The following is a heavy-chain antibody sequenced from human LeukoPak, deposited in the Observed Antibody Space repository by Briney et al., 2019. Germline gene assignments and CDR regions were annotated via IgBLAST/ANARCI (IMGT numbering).Heavy chain of an antibody. V-gene: IGHV1-2*02. Sequence: GASVKVSCKTSGYTFTDYYIYWVRQAPGQGLEWMGWINPNSGGTNSAQNFQDRVTFTRDTSITTVYMELSGLRSDDTALYYCARDRGLSNSRQIIDYWGQGTLVTVSS. CDR3: ARDRGLSNSRQIIDY. CDR2: INPNSGGT. J-gene: IGHJ4*02. CDR1: GYTFTDYY. D-gene: IGHD4-23*01.